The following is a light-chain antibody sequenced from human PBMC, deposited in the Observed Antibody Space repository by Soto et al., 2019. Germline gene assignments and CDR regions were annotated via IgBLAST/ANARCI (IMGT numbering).Light chain of an antibody. CDR2: DVN. CDR3: SSYTSSSTYV. V-gene: IGLV2-18*02. Sequence: QSVLTQPASVSGSPGQAITISCTGTSSDIGSFNRVSWYQQPPGTAPKLIIYDVNNRPSGVPDRFSGPKSGNTASLTISGLQAEDEADYYCSSYTSSSTYVFGTGTKSPS. CDR1: SSDIGSFNR. J-gene: IGLJ1*01.